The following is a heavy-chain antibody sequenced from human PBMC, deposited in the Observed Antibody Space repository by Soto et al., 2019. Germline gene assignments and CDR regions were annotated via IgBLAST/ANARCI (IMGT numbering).Heavy chain of an antibody. CDR2: LNIAGTI. D-gene: IGHD6-13*01. CDR3: ARDRGEYTSSWFWYFSH. CDR1: GASISSFN. Sequence: RSLTCSVSGASISSFNWNWVRQPAGKGPEWVGRLNIAGTINYNPSLKSRITMSMDTSKNQISLHLRSVTAADTAVYYCARDRGEYTSSWFWYFSHWGHGTLVTVSS. V-gene: IGHV4-4*07. J-gene: IGHJ2*01.